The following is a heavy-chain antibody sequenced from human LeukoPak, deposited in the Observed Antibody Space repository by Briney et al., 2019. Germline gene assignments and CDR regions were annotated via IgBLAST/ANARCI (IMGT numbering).Heavy chain of an antibody. Sequence: ASVKVSCKASGYTFTHYYMHWVRQAPGQGLEWMGWINPNSGGTNYAQKFQGRVTMTRDTSISTAYMELSRLRSDDTAVYYCTREWTYSYSYFYYYFDVWGKGATVTVSS. J-gene: IGHJ6*03. CDR3: TREWTYSYSYFYYYFDV. D-gene: IGHD5-24*01. CDR2: INPNSGGT. CDR1: GYTFTHYY. V-gene: IGHV1-2*02.